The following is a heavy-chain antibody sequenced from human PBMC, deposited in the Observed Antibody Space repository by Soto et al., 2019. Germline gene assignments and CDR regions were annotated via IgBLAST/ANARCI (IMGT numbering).Heavy chain of an antibody. CDR3: ATGVYSYGWGY. CDR1: GFTFSNYW. V-gene: IGHV3-74*01. D-gene: IGHD5-18*01. Sequence: EVQLVESGGGLVQPGGSLRLSCVGSGFTFSNYWMHWVRQVPGKGPVWVSRVNSAGSQSSYADFVKGRFTVSRDNAKNTLYLEMNSLSADDTAVYYCATGVYSYGWGYWGQGTLVTVSS. J-gene: IGHJ4*02. CDR2: VNSAGSQS.